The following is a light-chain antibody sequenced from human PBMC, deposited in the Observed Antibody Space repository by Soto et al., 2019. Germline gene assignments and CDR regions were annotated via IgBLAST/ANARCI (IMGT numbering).Light chain of an antibody. CDR3: TSWTTSTTMI. CDR2: DVN. J-gene: IGLJ2*01. CDR1: SSDIGAYNF. Sequence: QSALNQPASVSGSPGQSITISCTGTSSDIGAYNFVSWYQQHPGKAPKLMLYDVNIRPSGVSNRFAGSKSGNTASLTISGLQAEDEADYYCTSWTTSTTMIFGGGTQLTVL. V-gene: IGLV2-14*03.